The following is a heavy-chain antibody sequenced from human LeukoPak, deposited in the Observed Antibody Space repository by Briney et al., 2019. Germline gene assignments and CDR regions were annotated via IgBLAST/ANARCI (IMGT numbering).Heavy chain of an antibody. CDR2: ISTSGGAL. J-gene: IGHJ5*02. Sequence: KSGGSLRLSCAASGFTFSDYYINWIRQAPGKGLEWLSFISTSGGALYYADSVRGRFTISRDNAQRIVFLQMSRLRAEDTAIYYCARDGVLYQATNKFDLWGQGTPVNVSS. CDR3: ARDGVLYQATNKFDL. CDR1: GFTFSDYY. D-gene: IGHD5-24*01. V-gene: IGHV3-11*01.